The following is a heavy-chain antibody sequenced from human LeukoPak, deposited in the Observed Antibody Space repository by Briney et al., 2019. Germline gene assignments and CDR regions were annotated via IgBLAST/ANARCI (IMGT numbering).Heavy chain of an antibody. CDR2: MNPNSGNT. J-gene: IGHJ4*02. CDR1: GYTFTSYD. V-gene: IGHV1-8*01. Sequence: GASVKLSCKASGYTFTSYDINWVRQATGQRLEWMGWMNPNSGNTGYAQKFQGRVTMTRNTSRSTAYMELSSLRSEDTAVYYCARGRRGTRYYFDYWDQGTLVTVSS. CDR3: ARGRRGTRYYFDY.